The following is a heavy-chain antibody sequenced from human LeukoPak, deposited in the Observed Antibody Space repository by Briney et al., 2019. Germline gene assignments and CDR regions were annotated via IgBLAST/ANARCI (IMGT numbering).Heavy chain of an antibody. Sequence: GGSLRLSCAASGFTFSSYEMNWVRQAPGKGLEWVSYISSSGSTIYYADSVKGRFTISRDNAKNSLYLQMNGLRAEDTAVYYCARDRLYLMVYAIEGDGMDVWGHGTTVTVSS. CDR1: GFTFSSYE. CDR2: ISSSGSTI. CDR3: ARDRLYLMVYAIEGDGMDV. V-gene: IGHV3-48*03. J-gene: IGHJ6*02. D-gene: IGHD2-8*01.